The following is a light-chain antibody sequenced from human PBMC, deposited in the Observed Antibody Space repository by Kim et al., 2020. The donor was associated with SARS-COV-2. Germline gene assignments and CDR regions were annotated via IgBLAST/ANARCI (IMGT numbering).Light chain of an antibody. CDR1: QGISSY. J-gene: IGKJ1*01. CDR3: RQYYSYPWT. CDR2: AAS. Sequence: AIRITQSPSSLSASTGDRVTITCRASQGISSYLAWYQQKPGKAPKLLIYAASTLQSGVPSRFSGSGSGTDFTLTISCLQSEDFATYYCRQYYSYPWTFGQGTKMYIK. V-gene: IGKV1-8*01.